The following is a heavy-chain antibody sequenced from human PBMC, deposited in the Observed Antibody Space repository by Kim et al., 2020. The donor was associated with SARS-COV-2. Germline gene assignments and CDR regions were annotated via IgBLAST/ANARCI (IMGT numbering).Heavy chain of an antibody. J-gene: IGHJ5*02. CDR2: INHSGST. V-gene: IGHV4-34*01. Sequence: SETLSLTCAVYGGSFSGYYWSWIRQPPGKGLEWIGEINHSGSTNYNPSLKSRVTISVDTSKNQFSLKLSSVTASDTAVYYCARGWTTVTSRWFDPWGQGT. CDR1: GGSFSGYY. D-gene: IGHD4-17*01. CDR3: ARGWTTVTSRWFDP.